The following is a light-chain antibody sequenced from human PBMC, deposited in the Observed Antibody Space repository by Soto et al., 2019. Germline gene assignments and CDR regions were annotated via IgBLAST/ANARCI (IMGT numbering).Light chain of an antibody. CDR1: QSVSSSY. Sequence: EIVLTQSPGTLSLAPGERATLSCRASQSVSSSYLAWYQQKPGQAPRPLIYGPSSRATGIPDRFSGSGSGTDFTLTISRLEPEDFALYYCQQYGSSPKITFGQGTRLEIK. V-gene: IGKV3-20*01. CDR2: GPS. CDR3: QQYGSSPKIT. J-gene: IGKJ5*01.